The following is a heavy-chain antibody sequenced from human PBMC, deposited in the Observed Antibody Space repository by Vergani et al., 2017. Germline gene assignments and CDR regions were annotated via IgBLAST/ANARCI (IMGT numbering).Heavy chain of an antibody. CDR2: INPSGGHT. V-gene: IGHV1-46*03. CDR3: ARGDYGILTGYRY. CDR1: GYTFINSY. J-gene: IGHJ4*02. D-gene: IGHD3-9*01. Sequence: QVQVVQSGAEVKKSGASVKVSCKTSGYTFINSYMHWVRQAPGQGLEWMGIINPSGGHTNYAQKFQGRVTMTRDTSTSTVYMELSSLRSEDTAIYYCARGDYGILTGYRYWGQGTLVTVSA.